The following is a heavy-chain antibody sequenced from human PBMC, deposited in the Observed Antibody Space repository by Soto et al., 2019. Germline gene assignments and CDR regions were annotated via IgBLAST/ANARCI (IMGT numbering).Heavy chain of an antibody. CDR3: ARGGRTNGVCRPFDP. J-gene: IGHJ5*02. Sequence: EVQLVESGGGLVKPGGSLRLSCAASGFPFSSNTMNWVRQAPGKGLEWVSSISISSTYIYYADSVRGRFTISRDNAKNSLFLQMNSLRAEDTAVYYCARGGRTNGVCRPFDPWGQGTLVTVSS. V-gene: IGHV3-21*01. D-gene: IGHD2-8*01. CDR1: GFPFSSNT. CDR2: ISISSTYI.